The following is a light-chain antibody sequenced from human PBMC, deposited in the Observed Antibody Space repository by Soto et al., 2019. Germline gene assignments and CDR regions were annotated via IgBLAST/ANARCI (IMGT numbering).Light chain of an antibody. V-gene: IGKV3-20*01. J-gene: IGKJ1*01. CDR1: QSVSSSY. CDR2: GAS. CDR3: QQYDSSPQT. Sequence: EIVLTQSPGTLSLSPGERATLSCRASQSVSSSYLAWYQQKPGQAPRLLIYGASSRATGIPDRFSGSGSGTDFTLTISRLEPEDFGVYYCQQYDSSPQTFGQGTKVEIK.